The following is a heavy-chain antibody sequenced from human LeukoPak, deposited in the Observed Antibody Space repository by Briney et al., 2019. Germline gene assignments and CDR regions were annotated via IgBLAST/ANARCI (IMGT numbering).Heavy chain of an antibody. CDR2: ISYDGSNK. D-gene: IGHD2-21*02. CDR3: AKDRRNYCGGDCSIPTGNDY. V-gene: IGHV3-30*18. J-gene: IGHJ4*02. CDR1: GFTFSSYG. Sequence: GSLRLSCAASGFTFSSYGMHWVRQAPGKGLEWVAVISYDGSNKYYADSVKGRFTISRDNSKNTLYLQMKSLRAEDTAVYYCAKDRRNYCGGDCSIPTGNDYWGQGTLVTASS.